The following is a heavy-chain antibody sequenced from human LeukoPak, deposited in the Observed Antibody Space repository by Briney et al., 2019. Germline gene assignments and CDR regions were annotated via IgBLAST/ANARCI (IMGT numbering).Heavy chain of an antibody. Sequence: SSETLSLTCTVSGGSISSSSYYWGWIRQPPGKGLEWIGSIYYSGSTYYNPSLKSRVTISVDTSKNQFSLKLSSVTAADTAVYYCARPTYYYYMDVWGKGTTVTVSS. CDR2: IYYSGST. CDR1: GGSISSSSYY. CDR3: ARPTYYYYMDV. V-gene: IGHV4-39*07. J-gene: IGHJ6*03.